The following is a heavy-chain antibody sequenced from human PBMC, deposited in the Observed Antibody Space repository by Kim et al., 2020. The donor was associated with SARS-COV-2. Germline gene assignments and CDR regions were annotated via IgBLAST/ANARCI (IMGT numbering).Heavy chain of an antibody. CDR2: T. J-gene: IGHJ3*02. CDR3: TTAPTFDAFDI. V-gene: IGHV3-15*01. Sequence: TDYAAPVKGIFTISRDDSKNTLYLQMNSLRTEDTAVYYCTTAPTFDAFDIWGQGTMVTVSS.